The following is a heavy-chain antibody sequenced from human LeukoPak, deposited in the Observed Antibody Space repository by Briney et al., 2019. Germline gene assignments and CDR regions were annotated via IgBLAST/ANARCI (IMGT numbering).Heavy chain of an antibody. D-gene: IGHD3-16*01. CDR1: GFTFSDYY. CDR2: ISGSSSYT. Sequence: KPGGSLRLSCAASGFTFSDYYMSWIRQAPEKGLEWVSYISGSSSYTNYADSVKGRFTISRDNAKNSLYLQMNSLRAEDTAVYYCARDRGRRRATNWFDPWGQGTLVTVSS. J-gene: IGHJ5*02. V-gene: IGHV3-11*06. CDR3: ARDRGRRRATNWFDP.